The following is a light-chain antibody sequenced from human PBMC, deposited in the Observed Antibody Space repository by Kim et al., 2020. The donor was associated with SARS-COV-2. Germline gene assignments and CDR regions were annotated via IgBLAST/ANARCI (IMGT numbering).Light chain of an antibody. J-gene: IGLJ3*02. CDR2: SND. Sequence: GQTVTISCSGSSSNIGNNTVNWYKQRPGTAPRLLIYSNDERPSGVPDRFSGSKSGTSASLAISGLQSEDEANYYCAAWDDSLNGWVFGGGTQLTVL. V-gene: IGLV1-44*01. CDR3: AAWDDSLNGWV. CDR1: SSNIGNNT.